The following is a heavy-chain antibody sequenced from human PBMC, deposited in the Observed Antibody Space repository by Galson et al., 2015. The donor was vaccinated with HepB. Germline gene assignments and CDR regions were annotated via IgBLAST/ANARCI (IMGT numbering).Heavy chain of an antibody. Sequence: SVKVSCKASGGTFSSYAISWVRQAPGQGLEWMGRIIPILGIANYAQKFQGRVTITADKFTSTAYMELSSLRSEDTAVYYCARDLSGYSYGYGGFDYWGQGTLVTVSS. V-gene: IGHV1-69*04. J-gene: IGHJ4*02. CDR1: GGTFSSYA. CDR3: ARDLSGYSYGYGGFDY. CDR2: IIPILGIA. D-gene: IGHD5-18*01.